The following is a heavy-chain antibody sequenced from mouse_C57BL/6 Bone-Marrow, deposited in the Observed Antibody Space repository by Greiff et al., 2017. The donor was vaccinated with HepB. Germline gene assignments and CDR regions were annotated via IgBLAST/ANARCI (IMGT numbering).Heavy chain of an antibody. J-gene: IGHJ2*01. Sequence: QVQLQQSGPELVKPGASVKISCKASGYAFSSSWMNWVKQRPGQGLEWIGLIYPGDGDTNYNGTFKGKATLTADKSSSTAYMPISSLTSEDSAVYFCATILRYYFDYWGQGTTLTVSS. V-gene: IGHV1-82*01. CDR2: IYPGDGDT. CDR3: ATILRYYFDY. D-gene: IGHD1-1*01. CDR1: GYAFSSSW.